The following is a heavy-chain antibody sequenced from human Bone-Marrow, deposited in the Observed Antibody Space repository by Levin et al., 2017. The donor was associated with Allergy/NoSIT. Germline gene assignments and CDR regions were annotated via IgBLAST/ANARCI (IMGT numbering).Heavy chain of an antibody. CDR2: IWYDGSNK. D-gene: IGHD4-11*01. CDR3: ARGGVTTVTTDYYYGMDV. V-gene: IGHV3-33*01. J-gene: IGHJ6*02. Sequence: PGGSLRLSCAASGFTFSSYGMHWVRQAPGKGLEWVAVIWYDGSNKYYADSVKGRFTISRDNSKNTLYLQMNSLRAEDTAVYYCARGGVTTVTTDYYYGMDVWGQGTTVTVSS. CDR1: GFTFSSYG.